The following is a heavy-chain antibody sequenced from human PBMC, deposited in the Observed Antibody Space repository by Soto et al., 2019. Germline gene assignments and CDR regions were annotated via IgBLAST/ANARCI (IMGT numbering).Heavy chain of an antibody. V-gene: IGHV3-43*01. CDR2: INWEGDKT. Sequence: PGGSLRLSCAASGFTFDHNTMHWVRQAPGKGLEWISFINWEGDKTYYSDSVKGRFTISRDNTKNSLYLQMNSLRTEDTALYYCAKDTDYVIDYWGQGTLVTVSS. CDR3: AKDTDYVIDY. CDR1: GFTFDHNT. D-gene: IGHD4-17*01. J-gene: IGHJ4*02.